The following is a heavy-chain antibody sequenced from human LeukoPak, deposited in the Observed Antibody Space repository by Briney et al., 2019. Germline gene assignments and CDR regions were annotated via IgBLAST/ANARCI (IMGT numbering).Heavy chain of an antibody. Sequence: GGSLRLSCAASGFTFSSYAMHWVRQAPGKGLEWVAVISYDGSNKYYADSVKGRFTISRDNSKNTLYLQMNSLRAEDTAVYYCARGSHYYDSSGYYFDYWGQGTLATVSS. D-gene: IGHD3-22*01. V-gene: IGHV3-30-3*01. CDR1: GFTFSSYA. CDR3: ARGSHYYDSSGYYFDY. CDR2: ISYDGSNK. J-gene: IGHJ4*02.